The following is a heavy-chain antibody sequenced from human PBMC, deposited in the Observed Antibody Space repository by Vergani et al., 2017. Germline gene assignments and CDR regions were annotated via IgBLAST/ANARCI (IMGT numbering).Heavy chain of an antibody. V-gene: IGHV3-30*02. CDR1: GFTFNSYG. D-gene: IGHD2-15*01. CDR3: AKEGGGYCSGGTCYPEY. Sequence: QVQLVESGGGVVQPGGSLRLSCAASGFTFNSYGMHWVRQAPGKGLEWVASIRSDESRRYYGDSMEGPFTISRDNSKSTLYLQMKSLRPEDTAVYYCAKEGGGYCSGGTCYPEYWGQGTLVIVSS. CDR2: IRSDESRR. J-gene: IGHJ4*02.